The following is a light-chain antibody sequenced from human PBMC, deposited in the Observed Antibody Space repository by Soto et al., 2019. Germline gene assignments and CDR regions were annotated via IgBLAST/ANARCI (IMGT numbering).Light chain of an antibody. Sequence: DIQMTQSPSTLSASVGDRVTITCRASQSISRWVAWYQQKPGKAPKLLIYAASSLESGVPSRFSGSGSGTEFTLTISSLQPDDFATYYCQQFNGDPVTFGQGTKLEIK. V-gene: IGKV1-5*01. CDR2: AAS. J-gene: IGKJ2*01. CDR1: QSISRW. CDR3: QQFNGDPVT.